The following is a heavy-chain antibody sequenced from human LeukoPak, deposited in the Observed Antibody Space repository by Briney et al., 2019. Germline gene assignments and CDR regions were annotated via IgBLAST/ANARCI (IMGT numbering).Heavy chain of an antibody. CDR3: YGSGSYYNDLDY. Sequence: GGSLRLSCAASGSTFSSYAMSWVRQAPGKGLEWVSAISGSGGSTYYADSVKGRFTISRDNSKNTLYLQMNSLRAEDTAVYYCYGSGSYYNDLDYWGQGTLVTVSS. CDR1: GSTFSSYA. V-gene: IGHV3-23*01. CDR2: ISGSGGST. D-gene: IGHD3-10*01. J-gene: IGHJ4*02.